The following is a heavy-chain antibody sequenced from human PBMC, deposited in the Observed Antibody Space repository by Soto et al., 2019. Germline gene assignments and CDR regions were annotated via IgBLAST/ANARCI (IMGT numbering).Heavy chain of an antibody. CDR2: ISSSGSTI. CDR3: ARDGNAFDI. D-gene: IGHD1-26*01. V-gene: IGHV3-48*03. CDR1: GFTFSSYE. J-gene: IGHJ3*02. Sequence: EVQLVESGGGLVQPGGSLRLSCAASGFTFSSYEMNWVRQAPGKGLEWVSYISSSGSTIYYADSVKGRFTISRDNAKNSVYLQMNSLRAEDTGVYYCARDGNAFDIWGQGTTVTVSS.